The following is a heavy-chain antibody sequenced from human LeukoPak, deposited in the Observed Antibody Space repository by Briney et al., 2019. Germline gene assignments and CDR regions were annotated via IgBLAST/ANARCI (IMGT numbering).Heavy chain of an antibody. Sequence: SETLSLTCTVSGGSISSGSYYWSWIRQPAGKGLEWIGRIYTSGSTNYNPSLKSRVTISVDTSKNQFSLKLSSVTAADTAVYYCARARGIAAHPFDYWGQGTLVTVSS. CDR1: GGSISSGSYY. CDR3: ARARGIAAHPFDY. J-gene: IGHJ4*02. CDR2: IYTSGST. D-gene: IGHD6-6*01. V-gene: IGHV4-61*02.